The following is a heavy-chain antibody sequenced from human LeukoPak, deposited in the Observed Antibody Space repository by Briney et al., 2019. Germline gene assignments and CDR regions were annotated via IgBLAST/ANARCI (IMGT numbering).Heavy chain of an antibody. J-gene: IGHJ4*02. D-gene: IGHD2-2*01. V-gene: IGHV3-23*01. CDR1: GLTFSSYA. CDR3: AKDSGSSTSSH. CDR2: ISGSGGST. Sequence: GGSWRLSGAPSGLTFSSYAMGWVRQAQGRGWEWVSAISGSGGSTYYADSVKGRFTISRDNSKNTLYLQMNSLRAEDTAVYYCAKDSGSSTSSHWGQGTLVTVSS.